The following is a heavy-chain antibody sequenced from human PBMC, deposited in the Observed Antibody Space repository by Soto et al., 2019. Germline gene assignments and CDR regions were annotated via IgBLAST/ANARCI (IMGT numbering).Heavy chain of an antibody. CDR2: INPNSGGT. CDR3: ARGGDYYDSSGYYDFDY. D-gene: IGHD3-22*01. V-gene: IGHV1-2*04. CDR1: GYTFTGYY. J-gene: IGHJ4*02. Sequence: ASVKVSCKASGYTFTGYYMHWVRQAPGQGLEWMGWINPNSGGTNYAQKFQGWVTMTRDTSISTAYMKLSRLRSDDTALYYCARGGDYYDSSGYYDFDYWGQGSLVTVSS.